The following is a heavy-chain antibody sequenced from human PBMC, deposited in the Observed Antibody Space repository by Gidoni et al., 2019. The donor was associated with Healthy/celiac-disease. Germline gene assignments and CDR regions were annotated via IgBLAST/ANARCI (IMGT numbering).Heavy chain of an antibody. V-gene: IGHV3-30*18. D-gene: IGHD5-18*01. CDR2: ISYDGSNK. CDR1: GFNFSSYG. Sequence: QLVESWRGVVKPGRSLRLYCAASGFNFSSYGMHWVRQAPGKGLEWVAVISYDGSNKYYADSVKGRFTISRDNSKNTLYLQMNSLRAEDTAVYYCAKDPYSYGLNWFDPWGQGTLVTVSS. J-gene: IGHJ5*02. CDR3: AKDPYSYGLNWFDP.